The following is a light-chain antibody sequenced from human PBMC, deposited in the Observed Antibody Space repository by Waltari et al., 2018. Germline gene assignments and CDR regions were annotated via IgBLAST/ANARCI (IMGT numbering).Light chain of an antibody. Sequence: AIRLTQSPSSLSSSTGDRVTITCRASQGISSYLAWYQQKPGEDPRLLIYTTSTLQSGVPSRFSGSGSGTDFTLTISSLQSEDFATDYCQQYYSYPVAFGPGTKVDIK. J-gene: IGKJ3*01. V-gene: IGKV1-8*01. CDR2: TTS. CDR3: QQYYSYPVA. CDR1: QGISSY.